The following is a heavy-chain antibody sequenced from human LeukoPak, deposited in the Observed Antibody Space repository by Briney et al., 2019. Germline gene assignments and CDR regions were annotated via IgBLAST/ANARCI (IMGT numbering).Heavy chain of an antibody. V-gene: IGHV3-7*01. J-gene: IGHJ3*02. CDR3: AGSWSPYDAFDI. Sequence: GGSLRLSCAASEFTFSSYWMIWVRQAPGKGLEWVANINQDGSKKYYVDSVKGRFTISRDNAKNSLYLQMNSLRAEDTAVYYCAGSWSPYDAFDIWGQGTMITVSS. CDR1: EFTFSSYW. D-gene: IGHD6-13*01. CDR2: INQDGSKK.